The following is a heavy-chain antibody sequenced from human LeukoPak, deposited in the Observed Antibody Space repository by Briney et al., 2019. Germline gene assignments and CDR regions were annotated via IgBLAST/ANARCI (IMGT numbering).Heavy chain of an antibody. J-gene: IGHJ4*02. CDR2: IYYSGST. CDR3: ARFGGSYYFDY. Sequence: PSETLSLTCTVSGGSISSYYWSWIRQPPGKGLEWIGYIYYSGSTNYNPSLKSRVTISVDTSKNQFSLKLSSVTAADTAVYYRARFGGSYYFDYWGQGTLVTVSS. D-gene: IGHD1-26*01. CDR1: GGSISSYY. V-gene: IGHV4-59*01.